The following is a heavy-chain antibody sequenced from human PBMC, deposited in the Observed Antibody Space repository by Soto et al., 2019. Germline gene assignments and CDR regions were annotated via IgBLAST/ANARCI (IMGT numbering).Heavy chain of an antibody. J-gene: IGHJ5*02. Sequence: QLVESGGGLVQPGGSLRLTCAGSGFAFSGYWMSWVRQAPWKGLEWVASIEDNGSEKYYVDSVKGRFTISRDNAENSLFLQMNSLGAEDTAVYYCARGQGWLDPWGQGTLVTVSS. CDR3: ARGQGWLDP. V-gene: IGHV3-7*01. CDR2: IEDNGSEK. CDR1: GFAFSGYW.